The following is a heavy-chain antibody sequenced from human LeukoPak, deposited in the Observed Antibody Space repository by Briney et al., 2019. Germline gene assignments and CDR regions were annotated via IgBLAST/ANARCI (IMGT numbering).Heavy chain of an antibody. Sequence: GGSLRLSCAASGFTFSNFGMHWVRQAPGKGLEWVAVIWSDGSNKYYADSVKGRFTISRDKSKNTLYLQVNSLRAEDTAVYYCARGYGAMPDYWGQGTLVSVSS. V-gene: IGHV3-33*01. J-gene: IGHJ4*02. D-gene: IGHD2-2*01. CDR3: ARGYGAMPDY. CDR2: IWSDGSNK. CDR1: GFTFSNFG.